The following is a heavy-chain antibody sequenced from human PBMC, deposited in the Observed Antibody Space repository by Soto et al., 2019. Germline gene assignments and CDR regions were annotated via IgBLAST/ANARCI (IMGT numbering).Heavy chain of an antibody. J-gene: IGHJ5*02. D-gene: IGHD6-6*01. CDR3: AKLVRLVRGGWFDP. Sequence: PGGSLRLSCAASGFTSSSYGMHWVRQAPGKGLEWVAVISYDGSNKYYADSVKGRFTISRDNSKNTLYLQMNSLRAEDTAVYYCAKLVRLVRGGWFDPWGQGT. CDR1: GFTSSSYG. CDR2: ISYDGSNK. V-gene: IGHV3-30*18.